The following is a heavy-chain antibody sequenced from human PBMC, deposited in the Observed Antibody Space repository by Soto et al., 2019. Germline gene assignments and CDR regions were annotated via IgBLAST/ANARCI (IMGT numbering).Heavy chain of an antibody. V-gene: IGHV3-30*03. D-gene: IGHD2-2*01. CDR3: ARDWTPAAVRYYFDY. CDR1: GFTFSSYG. Sequence: PGGSLRLSCAASGFTFSSYGMHWVRQAPGKGLEWVAVISYDGSNKYYADSVKGRFTISRDNSKNTLYLQMNSLRAEDTTVYYCARDWTPAAVRYYFDYWGQGTLVTVSS. J-gene: IGHJ4*02. CDR2: ISYDGSNK.